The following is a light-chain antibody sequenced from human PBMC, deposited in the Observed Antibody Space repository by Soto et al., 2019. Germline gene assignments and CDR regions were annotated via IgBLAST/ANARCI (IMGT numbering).Light chain of an antibody. CDR2: GAS. Sequence: IVMTQSPSTLSVSPGERATLSCRASQTVSTTYLAWYQQKPGQAPRLLIYGASTRATGVPARFSGRGSGTEFTLTISSLQSEDFGLYYCQQYNNWPPWTFGRGTKVDIK. CDR3: QQYNNWPPWT. V-gene: IGKV3-15*01. CDR1: QTVSTTY. J-gene: IGKJ1*01.